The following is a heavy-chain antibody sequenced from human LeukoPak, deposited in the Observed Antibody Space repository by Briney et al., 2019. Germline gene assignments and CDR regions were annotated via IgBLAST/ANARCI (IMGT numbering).Heavy chain of an antibody. CDR3: ARDFHYYYMDV. CDR2: IYYSGST. J-gene: IGHJ6*03. Sequence: PSETLSLTCTVSGGSISSSSYYWGWIRQPPGKGLEWIGSIYYSGSTYYNPSLESRVTISVDTSKNQFSLKLSSVTAADTAVYYCARDFHYYYMDVWGKGTTVTVSS. CDR1: GGSISSSSYY. V-gene: IGHV4-39*07.